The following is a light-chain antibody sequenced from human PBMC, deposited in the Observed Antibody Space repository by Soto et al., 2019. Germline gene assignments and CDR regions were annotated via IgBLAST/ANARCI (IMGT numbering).Light chain of an antibody. Sequence: EIVLTQSPATLSLSPGERATLSCRASQSVSSYLAWYQQKPGQDPRLLIYDASNRATGIPARFSGSGSGTDFTLTISSLEPEDSAVYYCQQRSNWPPTFGQGTKLEIK. CDR1: QSVSSY. CDR3: QQRSNWPPT. J-gene: IGKJ2*01. V-gene: IGKV3-11*01. CDR2: DAS.